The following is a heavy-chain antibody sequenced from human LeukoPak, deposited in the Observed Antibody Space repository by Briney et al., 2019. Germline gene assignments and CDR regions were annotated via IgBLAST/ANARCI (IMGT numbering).Heavy chain of an antibody. D-gene: IGHD6-19*01. Sequence: SQTLSLTCAVSGGSISSGGYSWSWIRQPPGKGLEWIGYIYHSGSTYYNPSLKSRVTISVDRSKNQFSLKLSSVTAADTAVYYCASHYSSGWYDYFGYWGQGTLVTVSS. J-gene: IGHJ4*02. CDR3: ASHYSSGWYDYFGY. V-gene: IGHV4-30-2*01. CDR2: IYHSGST. CDR1: GGSISSGGYS.